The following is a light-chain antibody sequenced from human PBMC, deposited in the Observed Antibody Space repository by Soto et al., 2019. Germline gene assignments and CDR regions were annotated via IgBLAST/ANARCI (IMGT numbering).Light chain of an antibody. CDR2: DVS. Sequence: LTQPASVSGSPGQSITISCTGTSSDVGGYNYVSWYQQHPGKAPKLMIYDVSNRPSGVSNRFSGSKSGNTASLTISGLQAEDEADYYCSSYTSSSTLYVLGTGTKVTVL. CDR1: SSDVGGYNY. J-gene: IGLJ1*01. V-gene: IGLV2-14*01. CDR3: SSYTSSSTLYV.